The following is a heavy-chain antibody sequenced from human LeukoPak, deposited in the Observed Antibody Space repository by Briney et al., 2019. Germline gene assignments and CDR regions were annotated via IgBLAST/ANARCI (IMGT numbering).Heavy chain of an antibody. D-gene: IGHD3-16*01. CDR2: ISSSSTI. J-gene: IGHJ4*02. CDR1: GFTFSSYS. V-gene: IGHV3-48*02. CDR3: ARDGGAY. Sequence: GGSLRLSCAASGFTFSSYSMNWVRQVPGKGLEWVSYISSSSTINYADSVKGRFTISRDNAKNSLYLQMNSLRDEDTAVYYCARDGGAYWGQGTLVTVSS.